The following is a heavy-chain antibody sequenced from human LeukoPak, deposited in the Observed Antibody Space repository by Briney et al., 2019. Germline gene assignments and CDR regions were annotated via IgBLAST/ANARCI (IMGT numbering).Heavy chain of an antibody. CDR3: ARDPAWNHYYYGMDV. CDR1: GGSISTSDYL. V-gene: IGHV4/OR15-8*01. CDR2: FYYNGAA. Sequence: SETLSLTCTVSGGSISTSDYLWAWVRQAPGKGLEWIGDFYYNGAAYYNGVTSYSPSLRSRVTISVDTSKNHFSLDLTSVTAADTAVYYCARDPAWNHYYYGMDVWGQGTTVTVSS. D-gene: IGHD1-1*01. J-gene: IGHJ6*02.